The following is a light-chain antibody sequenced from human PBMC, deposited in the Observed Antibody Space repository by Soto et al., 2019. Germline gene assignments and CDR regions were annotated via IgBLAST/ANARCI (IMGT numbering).Light chain of an antibody. V-gene: IGLV2-14*03. CDR2: DVF. CDR3: CSYAGSSILV. CDR1: SSDVGGYNY. J-gene: IGLJ3*02. Sequence: QSALTQPASVSGSPGQSITISCTGTSSDVGGYNYVSWYQHHPGKAPKLMIYDVFNRPSGVSIRFSGSKSGNTASLTISGLQAEDEADYCCCSYAGSSILVFGGGTKLTVL.